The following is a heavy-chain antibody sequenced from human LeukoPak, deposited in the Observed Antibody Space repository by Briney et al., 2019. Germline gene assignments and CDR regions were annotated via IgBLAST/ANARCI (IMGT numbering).Heavy chain of an antibody. D-gene: IGHD3-22*01. Sequence: ESGGSLRLSCAASGFTFSSYAMSWVRQAPGKGLEWVSGISGSGDNTYYADSVKGRFTISRDNSKNTLYVQVNSLGTEDTAAYYCAKGSYYDSSGSFYFDYWGQGTLVTVSS. CDR2: ISGSGDNT. V-gene: IGHV3-23*01. CDR1: GFTFSSYA. J-gene: IGHJ4*02. CDR3: AKGSYYDSSGSFYFDY.